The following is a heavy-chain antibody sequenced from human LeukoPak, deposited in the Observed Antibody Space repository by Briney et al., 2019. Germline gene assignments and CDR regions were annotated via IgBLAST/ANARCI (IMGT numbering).Heavy chain of an antibody. CDR1: GGTFSSYA. Sequence: SVKVSCKASGGTFSSYAISWVRQAPGQGLEWMGGIIPIFGTANYAQKFQGRVTITADESTSTAYMELSSLRSEDTAVYYCARDLGYYYDSGGYSSYYYYYGMDVWGQGTTVTVSS. D-gene: IGHD3-22*01. J-gene: IGHJ6*02. CDR3: ARDLGYYYDSGGYSSYYYYYGMDV. V-gene: IGHV1-69*13. CDR2: IIPIFGTA.